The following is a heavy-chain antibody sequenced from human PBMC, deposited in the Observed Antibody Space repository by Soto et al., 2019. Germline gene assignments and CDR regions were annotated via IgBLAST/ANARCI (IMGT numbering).Heavy chain of an antibody. J-gene: IGHJ4*02. CDR3: ARSLEWLRYGQFDY. D-gene: IGHD5-12*01. CDR2: IDPSDSWT. Sequence: PXESLKISCKGSGYSFSNYWISWVRQMPGKGLEWMGRIDPSDSWTHYSPSFQGQVTISADKSISTAFLQWSSLKASDTAMYYCARSLEWLRYGQFDYWGQGTLVTVSS. CDR1: GYSFSNYW. V-gene: IGHV5-10-1*04.